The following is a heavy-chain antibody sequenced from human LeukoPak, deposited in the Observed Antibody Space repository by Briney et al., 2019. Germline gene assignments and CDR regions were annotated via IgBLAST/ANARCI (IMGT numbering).Heavy chain of an antibody. CDR3: AYLTTVTNY. D-gene: IGHD4-11*01. J-gene: IGHJ4*02. V-gene: IGHV4-34*01. Sequence: SETLSLTCAVYGRSFSGYYWSWIRQPPGKGLEWIGEINHSGSTNYNPSLKSRVTISVDTSKNQFSLKLSSVTAADTAVYYCAYLTTVTNYWGQGTLVTVSS. CDR2: INHSGST. CDR1: GRSFSGYY.